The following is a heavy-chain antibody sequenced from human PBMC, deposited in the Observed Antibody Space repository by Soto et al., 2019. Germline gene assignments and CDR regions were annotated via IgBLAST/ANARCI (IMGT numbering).Heavy chain of an antibody. J-gene: IGHJ5*01. CDR2: IYATGTA. V-gene: IGHV4-4*07. Sequence: SETLSLTCTVSGASISGFYWSWIRESAGKGLEWIGRIYATGTADYNPSLKSRVMMSVDTSKKQFSLKLRSVTAADTAVYYCVRDGTKTLRDWF. CDR1: GASISGFY. D-gene: IGHD1-1*01. CDR3: VRDGTKTLRDWF.